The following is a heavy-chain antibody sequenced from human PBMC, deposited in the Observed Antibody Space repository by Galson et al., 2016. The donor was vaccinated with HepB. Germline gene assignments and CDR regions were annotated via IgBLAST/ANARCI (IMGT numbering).Heavy chain of an antibody. CDR1: GGSFSNYY. V-gene: IGHV4-59*01. CDR3: ARVNVHFRYGMDV. J-gene: IGHJ6*02. CDR2: TYYSGFT. D-gene: IGHD1-1*01. Sequence: ETLSLTCTVSGGSFSNYYWSWIRQPPGKRLEWIGYTYYSGFTNYNPSLNSRVTMSVDTSKNQFSLRLNSVTAADTAVYYCARVNVHFRYGMDVWGQGTTVTVSS.